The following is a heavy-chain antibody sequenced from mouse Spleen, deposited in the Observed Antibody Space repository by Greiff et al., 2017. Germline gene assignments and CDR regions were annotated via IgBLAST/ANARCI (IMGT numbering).Heavy chain of an antibody. D-gene: IGHD2-2*01. CDR1: GFTFSDYG. CDR2: ISSGSSTI. J-gene: IGHJ3*01. V-gene: IGHV5-17*01. CDR3: AREGYPFAY. Sequence: EVQVVDSGGGLVKPGGSLKLSCAASGFTFSDYGMHWVRQAPEKGLEWVAYISSGSSTIYYADTVKGRFTISRDNAKNTLFLQMTSLRSEDTAMYYCAREGYPFAYWGQGTPVTVSA.